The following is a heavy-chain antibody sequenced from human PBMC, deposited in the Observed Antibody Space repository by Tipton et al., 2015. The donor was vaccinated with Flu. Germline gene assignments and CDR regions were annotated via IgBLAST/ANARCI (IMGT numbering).Heavy chain of an antibody. CDR1: GGSFSGYN. CDR3: ARSFRVAVIGGLDV. D-gene: IGHD2-21*01. CDR2: IDHSETA. J-gene: IGHJ6*02. V-gene: IGHV4-34*01. Sequence: TLSLTCVVSGGSFSGYNGMWIRQRPGKGLEWIGEIDHSETASYTPSLRGRVSMSLDRSKNQLTLKVRSVSAADTAVYYCARSFRVAVIGGLDVWGQGTRSPSP.